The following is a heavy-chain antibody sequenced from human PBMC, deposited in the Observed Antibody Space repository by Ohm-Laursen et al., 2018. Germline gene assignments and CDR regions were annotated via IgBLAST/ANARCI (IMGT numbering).Heavy chain of an antibody. CDR3: ARGGPSGTNYLIDY. CDR1: GFTFSSYG. J-gene: IGHJ4*02. CDR2: ISGSGRTT. V-gene: IGHV3-23*01. Sequence: GSLRLSCAASGFTFSSYGMTWVRQAPGKGLEWVSAISGSGRTTYYADSVKGRFTISRDNSKNTLYLQMNSLRADDTAVYYCARGGPSGTNYLIDYWGQGTLVTVSS. D-gene: IGHD3-10*01.